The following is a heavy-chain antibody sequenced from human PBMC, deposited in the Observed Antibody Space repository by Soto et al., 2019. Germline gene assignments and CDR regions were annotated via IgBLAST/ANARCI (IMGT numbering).Heavy chain of an antibody. CDR2: IMPVFATP. D-gene: IGHD3-3*02. J-gene: IGHJ6*02. CDR3: ARAKDRQQLGGNYYYIWDV. CDR1: GGTFSTSA. V-gene: IGHV1-69*12. Sequence: QVQLMQSGAEVKKPGSSVKVSCKASGGTFSTSAISWVRQAPGEGLEWVGGIMPVFATPDYAQKFQGRVTISADESTTTADLELTSLTTGDTAVYYCARAKDRQQLGGNYYYIWDVWGQGTGITVSS.